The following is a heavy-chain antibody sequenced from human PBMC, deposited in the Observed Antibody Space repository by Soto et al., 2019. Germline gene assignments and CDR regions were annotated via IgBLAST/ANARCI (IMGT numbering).Heavy chain of an antibody. D-gene: IGHD3-22*01. J-gene: IGHJ3*02. CDR3: TTRLYYYDSSGYSKIGFDI. CDR1: GFTFSNAW. CDR2: IKSKTDGGTT. V-gene: IGHV3-15*01. Sequence: TGGSLRLSCAASGFTFSNAWMSWVRQAPGKGLEWVGRIKSKTDGGTTDYAAPVKGRFTISRDDSKNTLYLQMNSLKTEDTAVYYCTTRLYYYDSSGYSKIGFDIWGQGTMVT.